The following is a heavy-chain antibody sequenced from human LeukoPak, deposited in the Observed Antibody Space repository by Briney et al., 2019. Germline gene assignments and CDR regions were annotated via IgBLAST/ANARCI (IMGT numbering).Heavy chain of an antibody. CDR3: AREDGYYDSSGYFDY. CDR1: GGSISSGGYY. V-gene: IGHV4-31*03. D-gene: IGHD3-22*01. CDR2: IYYSGST. J-gene: IGHJ4*02. Sequence: SEPLSLTCTVSGGSISSGGYYWSWIRQHPGKGLEWLGYIYYSGSTYSNPSLKSRVTISVDTSKNQFSLRLSSVTAADTAVYYCAREDGYYDSSGYFDYWGQGTLVAVSS.